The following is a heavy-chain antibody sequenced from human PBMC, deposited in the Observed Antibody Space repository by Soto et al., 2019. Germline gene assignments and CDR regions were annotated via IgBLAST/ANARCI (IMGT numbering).Heavy chain of an antibody. J-gene: IGHJ6*02. Sequence: SETLSLTCTVSGCSLRGYSWSWIRQSPGKGLEWIGYVYSGGGTNYSPSFMGRVTISVDTTDNQFSLKLNSVTAADTAVYYCAREKTPMSLHYFYYGMDVWGQGTTVTVSS. CDR2: VYSGGGT. V-gene: IGHV4-59*01. CDR1: GCSLRGYS. D-gene: IGHD3-9*01. CDR3: AREKTPMSLHYFYYGMDV.